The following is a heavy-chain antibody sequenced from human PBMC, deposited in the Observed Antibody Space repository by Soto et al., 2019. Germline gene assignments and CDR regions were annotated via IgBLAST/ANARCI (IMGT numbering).Heavy chain of an antibody. CDR1: GGTFSSYA. CDR2: IIPIFGTA. Sequence: ASVKVSCKASGGTFSSYAISWVRQAPGQGLEWMGGIIPIFGTANYAQKFQGRVTITAEESTSTAYMELSSLRSEDTAVYYCARVDSRSGYYQNDYWGQGTLVTVSS. J-gene: IGHJ4*02. CDR3: ARVDSRSGYYQNDY. V-gene: IGHV1-69*13. D-gene: IGHD3-22*01.